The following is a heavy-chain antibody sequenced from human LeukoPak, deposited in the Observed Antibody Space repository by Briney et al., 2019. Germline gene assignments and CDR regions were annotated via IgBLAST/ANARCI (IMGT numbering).Heavy chain of an antibody. CDR2: ISSSSSYT. CDR1: GFTFSSYA. D-gene: IGHD2-2*01. CDR3: ARAGYCSSTSCPFYGMDV. Sequence: GGSLRLSCAASGFTFSSYAMSWIRQAPGKGLEWVSYISSSSSYTNYADSVKGRFTISRDNAKNSLYLQMNSLRAEDTAVYYCARAGYCSSTSCPFYGMDVWGQGTTVTVSS. J-gene: IGHJ6*02. V-gene: IGHV3-11*05.